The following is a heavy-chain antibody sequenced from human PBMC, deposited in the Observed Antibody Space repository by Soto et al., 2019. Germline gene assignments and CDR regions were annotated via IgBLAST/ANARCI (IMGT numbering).Heavy chain of an antibody. D-gene: IGHD1-1*01. Sequence: LRLSCAASGFTFSSYWMSWVRQTPGKGLEWVANIKQDGSEKYYVDSVRGRFTISRDNAENSLYLQMNSLSAEDTAVYYCATTRARYYYYGMHVWGQGTTVTVAS. CDR2: IKQDGSEK. CDR1: GFTFSSYW. CDR3: ATTRARYYYYGMHV. V-gene: IGHV3-7*05. J-gene: IGHJ6*02.